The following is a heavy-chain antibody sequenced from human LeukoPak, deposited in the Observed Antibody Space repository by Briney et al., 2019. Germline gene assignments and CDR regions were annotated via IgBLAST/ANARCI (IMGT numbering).Heavy chain of an antibody. D-gene: IGHD3-3*01. J-gene: IGHJ4*02. CDR1: GGTFSSYA. Sequence: SVKVSCKASGGTFSSYAISWVRQAPGQGLEWMGGIIPIFGTANYAQKFQGRVTITMDESTSTAYMELSSLRSEDTAVYYCARERSAYYDFWSGYNLGYWGQGTLVTVSS. CDR2: IIPIFGTA. CDR3: ARERSAYYDFWSGYNLGY. V-gene: IGHV1-69*05.